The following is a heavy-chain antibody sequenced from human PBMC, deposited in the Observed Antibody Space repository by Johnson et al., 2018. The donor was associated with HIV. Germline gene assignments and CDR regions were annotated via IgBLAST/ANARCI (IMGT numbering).Heavy chain of an antibody. V-gene: IGHV3-23*01. Sequence: VQLMESGGGLVQPGGSLRLSCAASGFTFSSYAMSWVLQAPGKGLEWVSAISGSGGSTYYADSVKGRFTISRDNSKNTLYLQMNSLRAEDTAVYYFASRRLRVVVAAIGAFDSWGQGTMVTVSS. CDR1: GFTFSSYA. CDR2: ISGSGGST. CDR3: ASRRLRVVVAAIGAFDS. D-gene: IGHD2-15*01. J-gene: IGHJ3*02.